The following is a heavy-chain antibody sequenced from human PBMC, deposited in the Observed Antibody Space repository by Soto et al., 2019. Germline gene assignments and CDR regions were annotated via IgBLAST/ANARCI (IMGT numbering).Heavy chain of an antibody. CDR2: IIPIFGTA. J-gene: IGHJ5*02. D-gene: IGHD1-7*01. CDR3: ARVTAGNYLPIDP. V-gene: IGHV1-69*12. CDR1: GGTFSSYA. Sequence: QVQLVQSGAEVKKPGSSVKVSCKASGGTFSSYAISWVRQAPGQGLEWMGGIIPIFGTANYAQKFQGRVTSTADEFTITAYMELSSLRSEDTALSYCARVTAGNYLPIDPWGQGTLVTVSS.